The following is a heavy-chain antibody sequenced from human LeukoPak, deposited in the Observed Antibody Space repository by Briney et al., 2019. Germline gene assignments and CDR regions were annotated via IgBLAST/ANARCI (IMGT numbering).Heavy chain of an antibody. J-gene: IGHJ4*02. D-gene: IGHD6-13*01. V-gene: IGHV4-34*01. CDR3: ARHRRQQLYFDY. Sequence: PSETLSLTCAVYGGSFSGYYWSWIRQPPGKGLEWIGEINHSGSTNYNPSLKSRVTISVDTSKNQFSLKLSSVTAADTAVYYCARHRRQQLYFDYWGQGTLVTVSS. CDR1: GGSFSGYY. CDR2: INHSGST.